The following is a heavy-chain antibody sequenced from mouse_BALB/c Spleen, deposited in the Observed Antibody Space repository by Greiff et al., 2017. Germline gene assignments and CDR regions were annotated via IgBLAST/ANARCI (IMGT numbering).Heavy chain of an antibody. CDR1: GFTFSSYA. J-gene: IGHJ3*01. D-gene: IGHD2-3*01. V-gene: IGHV5-6-5*01. CDR2: ISSGGST. Sequence: EVQGVESGGGLVKPGGSLKLSCAASGFTFSSYAMSWVRQTPEKRLEWVASISSGGSTYYPDSVKGRFTISRDNARNILYLQMSSLRSEDTAMYYCARGGYDGYFAYGGQGTLVTVSA. CDR3: ARGGYDGYFAY.